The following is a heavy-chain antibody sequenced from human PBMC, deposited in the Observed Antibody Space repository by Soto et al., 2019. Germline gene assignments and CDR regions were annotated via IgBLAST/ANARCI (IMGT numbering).Heavy chain of an antibody. Sequence: EVQLVESGGDLVQPGRSLRLSCSASGFTFDDYAMHWVRQAPGKGLEWVSGISWNSGRIGYTDSVKGRFTISRDNAKNTLYLQMSSLRAEDTAVYYCAKDVYSGGTCYFDYWGQGTLVTVSS. CDR3: AKDVYSGGTCYFDY. CDR2: ISWNSGRI. J-gene: IGHJ4*02. V-gene: IGHV3-9*01. CDR1: GFTFDDYA. D-gene: IGHD2-15*01.